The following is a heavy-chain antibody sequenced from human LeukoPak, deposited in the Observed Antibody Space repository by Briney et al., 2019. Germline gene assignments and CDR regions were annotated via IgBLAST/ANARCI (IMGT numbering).Heavy chain of an antibody. CDR3: SRDLGGSYNDY. D-gene: IGHD1-26*01. J-gene: IGHJ4*02. CDR2: INPSGGTT. Sequence: ASVKVSCKASGYTFTGYYIHWVRQAPGQGLEWVGVINPSGGTTTYAQKLQGRVTMTRDTSTSTVYMELSSLRIEDTAVYYCSRDLGGSYNDYWGQGTMVTVSS. V-gene: IGHV1-46*04. CDR1: GYTFTGYY.